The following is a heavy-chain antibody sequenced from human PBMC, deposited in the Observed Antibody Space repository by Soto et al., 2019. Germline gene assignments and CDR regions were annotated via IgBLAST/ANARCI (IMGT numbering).Heavy chain of an antibody. V-gene: IGHV4-59*08. J-gene: IGHJ4*02. Sequence: QVQLQESGPGLVKLSETLYLTCSVSGGSIGSSYGSWIRQPPGKGLEWIGYIYYSGSTNYNPSLKSRVTISVDTSKNQFSLKLSSVTAADTAVYYCARGGWRQIDYWGQGTLVTVSS. D-gene: IGHD3-3*01. CDR2: IYYSGST. CDR3: ARGGWRQIDY. CDR1: GGSIGSSY.